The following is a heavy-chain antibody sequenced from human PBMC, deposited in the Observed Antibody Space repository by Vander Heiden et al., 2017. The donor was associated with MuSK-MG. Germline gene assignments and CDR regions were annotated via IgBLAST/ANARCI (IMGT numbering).Heavy chain of an antibody. CDR1: GYSFSSGYY. D-gene: IGHD2-15*01. CDR3: ARDQCSGGYCYFDY. Sequence: QVQLQESGPGLVKPSETLSLTCTVSGYSFSSGYYWGWIRQPPGKGLEWIGWILHSGSNYCNPSLKSRVTMSVDTSKNQFSRKLTSVTAADTAVYYCARDQCSGGYCYFDYWGQGTLVTVSS. J-gene: IGHJ4*02. V-gene: IGHV4-38-2*02. CDR2: ILHSGSN.